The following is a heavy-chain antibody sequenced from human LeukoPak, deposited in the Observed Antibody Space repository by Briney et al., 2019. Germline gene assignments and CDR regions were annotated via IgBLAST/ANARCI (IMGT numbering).Heavy chain of an antibody. J-gene: IGHJ4*02. CDR2: IYYSGST. CDR1: GDSISSSGYY. D-gene: IGHD3-22*01. CDR3: ARQMYYYDSSGYYDY. Sequence: SETLSLTCTVSGDSISSSGYYWGWIRQPPGKGLEWIGSIYYSGSTYYNPSLKSRVTISVDTSKNQFSLKLSSVTAADTAVYYCARQMYYYDSSGYYDYWGQGTLVTVSS. V-gene: IGHV4-39*01.